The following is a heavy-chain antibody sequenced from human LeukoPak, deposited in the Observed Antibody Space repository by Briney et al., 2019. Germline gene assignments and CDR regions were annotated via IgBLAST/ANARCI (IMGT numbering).Heavy chain of an antibody. D-gene: IGHD6-13*01. J-gene: IGHJ4*02. V-gene: IGHV1-2*02. CDR3: AREIRVAAARQGLDY. CDR2: INPNSGGT. CDR1: GYTFTGYY. Sequence: GDSLKISCKCSGYTFTGYYMHWVRQAPGQGLEWMGWINPNSGGTNYAQKFQGRVTMTRDTSISTAYMELSRLRSDDTAVYYCAREIRVAAARQGLDYWGQGTLVTVSS.